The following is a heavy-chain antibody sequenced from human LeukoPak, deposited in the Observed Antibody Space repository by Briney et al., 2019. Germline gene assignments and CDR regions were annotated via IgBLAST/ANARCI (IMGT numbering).Heavy chain of an antibody. CDR1: GYTFTSYY. CDR3: ARRGYGGLDY. V-gene: IGHV1-46*01. Sequence: GASVMVSCKASGYTFTSYYMHWVRQAPGQGLEWMGIINPIGGSTIYAQKFQGRVTMTRDTSTSTVYMELSSLRSEDTAVYYCARRGYGGLDYWGQGTLVTVSS. J-gene: IGHJ4*02. CDR2: INPIGGST. D-gene: IGHD5-12*01.